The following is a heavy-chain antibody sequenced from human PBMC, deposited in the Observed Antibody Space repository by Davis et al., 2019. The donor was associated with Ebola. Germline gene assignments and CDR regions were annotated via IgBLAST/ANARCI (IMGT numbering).Heavy chain of an antibody. J-gene: IGHJ3*02. Sequence: PSETLSLTCTVSGGSISSYYWSWIRQPAGKGLEWIGRIYTSGSTNYNPSLKSRVTMSVDTSKNQFSLKLSSVTAADTAVYYCARIVIQLWSTRGAFDIWGQGTMVTVSS. D-gene: IGHD5-18*01. CDR3: ARIVIQLWSTRGAFDI. V-gene: IGHV4-4*07. CDR1: GGSISSYY. CDR2: IYTSGST.